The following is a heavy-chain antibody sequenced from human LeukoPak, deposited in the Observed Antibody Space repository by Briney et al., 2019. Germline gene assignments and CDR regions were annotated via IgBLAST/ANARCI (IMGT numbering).Heavy chain of an antibody. Sequence: ASVKVSCKASGYTFTGYYMHWVRQAPGQGLEWMGWINPNSGGTNYAQKFQGRVTKTRDTSISTACMELSRLRSDDTAVYYCAREKSEEYYFDYWGQGTLVTVSS. CDR1: GYTFTGYY. V-gene: IGHV1-2*02. J-gene: IGHJ4*02. D-gene: IGHD1-14*01. CDR3: AREKSEEYYFDY. CDR2: INPNSGGT.